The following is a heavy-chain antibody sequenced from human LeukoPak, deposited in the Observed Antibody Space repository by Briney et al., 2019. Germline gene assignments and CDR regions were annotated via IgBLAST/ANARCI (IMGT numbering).Heavy chain of an antibody. Sequence: SETLSLTCTLPGDSIGSYYWSCIRDPPGRGLEWIGHIYYTGSTNYNPPLKSRVTISVGTSKKQFSLKLSSVTAADTAVYYCARLVAVAGEDYYYYGMDVWGQGTTVTVS. J-gene: IGHJ6*02. CDR2: IYYTGST. V-gene: IGHV4-59*08. CDR3: ARLVAVAGEDYYYYGMDV. CDR1: GDSIGSYY. D-gene: IGHD6-19*01.